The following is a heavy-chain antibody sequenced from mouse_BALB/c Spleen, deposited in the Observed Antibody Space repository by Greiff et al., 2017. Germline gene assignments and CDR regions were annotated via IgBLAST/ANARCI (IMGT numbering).Heavy chain of an antibody. J-gene: IGHJ3*01. CDR1: GSAFSSYW. Sequence: VKLMESGAELVRPGSSVKISCKASGSAFSSYWMTWVNQRPGQGLEWIGQIFPGDGATNYNGKFKGKATLTADKSTSTAYMQLSSLTSEDSAVYYCARDGNYTWFAYWGQGTLVTVSA. D-gene: IGHD2-1*01. CDR2: IFPGDGAT. V-gene: IGHV1-80*01. CDR3: ARDGNYTWFAY.